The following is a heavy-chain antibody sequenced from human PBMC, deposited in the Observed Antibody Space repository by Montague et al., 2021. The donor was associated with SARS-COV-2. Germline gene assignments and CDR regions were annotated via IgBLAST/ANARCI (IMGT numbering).Heavy chain of an antibody. Sequence: SLRLSCAASGFTFHDYAQHWVRQVPGKGLEWVSGISWNSGSIGYGDSVKGRFTISRDNAKNSLYLQMNSLRAEDTALYYCAKDRGYYGSGSYFEYWGQGTLVTVSS. J-gene: IGHJ4*02. CDR1: GFTFHDYA. CDR3: AKDRGYYGSGSYFEY. V-gene: IGHV3-9*01. D-gene: IGHD3-10*01. CDR2: ISWNSGSI.